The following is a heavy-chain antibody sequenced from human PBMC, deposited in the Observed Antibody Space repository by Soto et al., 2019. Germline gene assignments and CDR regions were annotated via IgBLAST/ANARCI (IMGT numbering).Heavy chain of an antibody. V-gene: IGHV5-51*01. CDR2: IYPGDSDT. Sequence: GESLKISCKGSGYSFTNYWIGWVRQMPGKGLDWMGIIYPGDSDTRYSPSFQGQVTISADKSISTAYLQWSSLKASDTAMYYCARPGGWPPYYYYGMDVWGQGTTVTVSS. D-gene: IGHD6-19*01. CDR1: GYSFTNYW. CDR3: ARPGGWPPYYYYGMDV. J-gene: IGHJ6*02.